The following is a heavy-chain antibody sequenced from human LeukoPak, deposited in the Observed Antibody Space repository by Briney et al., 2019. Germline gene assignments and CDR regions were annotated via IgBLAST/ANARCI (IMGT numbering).Heavy chain of an antibody. CDR3: ARGLRGSGSYPGDY. Sequence: GGSLRLSCAGSGFALKSYSLSWVRQAPGKGLEWVSVIYSGGSTYYADSVKGRFTISRDNSKNTLYLQMNSLGAEDTVVYYCARGLRGSGSYPGDYWGQGTLVTVSS. J-gene: IGHJ4*02. CDR1: GFALKSYS. V-gene: IGHV3-53*01. D-gene: IGHD3-10*01. CDR2: IYSGGST.